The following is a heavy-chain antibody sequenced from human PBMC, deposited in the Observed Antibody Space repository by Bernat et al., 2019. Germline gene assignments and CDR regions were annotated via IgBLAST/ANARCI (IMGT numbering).Heavy chain of an antibody. CDR1: GYTFTSYA. CDR2: INTNTGNP. Sequence: QVQLVQSGSELKKPGASVKVSCKASGYTFTSYAMNWVRQAPGQGLEWMGWINTNTGNPTYAQGFTGRFVFSWATSVSTAYLQISSLKAEDTAVDYCGRDTSAVVVAGTRLDYWGQGTLVTVSS. V-gene: IGHV7-4-1*02. D-gene: IGHD2-15*01. CDR3: GRDTSAVVVAGTRLDY. J-gene: IGHJ4*02.